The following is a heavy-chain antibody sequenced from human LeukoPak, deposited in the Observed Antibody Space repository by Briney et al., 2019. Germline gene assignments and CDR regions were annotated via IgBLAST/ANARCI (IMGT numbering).Heavy chain of an antibody. CDR1: GFTFSSYA. J-gene: IGHJ6*02. CDR3: AKDVAAADYYYYGMDV. CDR2: ISGSGGST. Sequence: PGGSLRLSCAASGFTFSSYAMSWVRQGQGTGLEGVSAISGSGGSTYYADSVKGRFTISRDNSKNTLYLQMNSLRAEDTAVYYCAKDVAAADYYYYGMDVWGQGTTVTVSS. D-gene: IGHD6-13*01. V-gene: IGHV3-23*01.